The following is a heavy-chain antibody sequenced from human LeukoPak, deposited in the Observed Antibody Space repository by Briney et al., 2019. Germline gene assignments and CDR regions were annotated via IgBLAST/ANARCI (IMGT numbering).Heavy chain of an antibody. CDR1: GASLSSYF. V-gene: IGHV4-59*01. D-gene: IGHD3-22*01. J-gene: IGHJ5*02. CDR3: ATGYYEPFAT. CDR2: ISDNGKT. Sequence: RSETLSLTYSVSGASLSSYFWDWLRQSPRKGLEWSGYISDNGKTDSNPFLKSRVNISVDKAKKQFSLRLRSVTAADSALYYCATGYYEPFATWGPGILVTVSS.